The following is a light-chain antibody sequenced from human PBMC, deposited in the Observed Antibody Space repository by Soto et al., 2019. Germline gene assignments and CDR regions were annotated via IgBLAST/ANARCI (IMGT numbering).Light chain of an antibody. V-gene: IGLV2-14*01. Sequence: QSALTQPASVSESPGPSITISCAVTSSDVGGYNHVAWYQQHADKPPKLLIHEVCNRPSGVSNRFSGSKSGNTASLTVSGLQAEDEADYYCTSYTSISTYVFGTGTKVTVL. CDR2: EVC. CDR1: SSDVGGYNH. J-gene: IGLJ1*01. CDR3: TSYTSISTYV.